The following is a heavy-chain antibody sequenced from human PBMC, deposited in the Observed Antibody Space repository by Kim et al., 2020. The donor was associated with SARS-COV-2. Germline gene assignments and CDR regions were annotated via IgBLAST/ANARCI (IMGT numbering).Heavy chain of an antibody. CDR3: AKPLWGIAAAGNWFDP. J-gene: IGHJ5*02. D-gene: IGHD6-13*01. Sequence: SGKGRFSISRDNSKNTLYLQMNSLRAEDTAVYYCAKPLWGIAAAGNWFDPWGQGTLVTVSS. V-gene: IGHV3-23*01.